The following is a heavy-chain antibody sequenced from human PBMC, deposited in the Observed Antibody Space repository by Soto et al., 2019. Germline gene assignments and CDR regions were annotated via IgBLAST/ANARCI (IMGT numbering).Heavy chain of an antibody. CDR3: ARGSGRQVYNYYGMDV. Sequence: QVQLQESGPGLVKPSGTLSLTCAVSGGSISSSNWWSWVRQSPGKGLEWIGEIYHSGSTNYNPSLKSRLTISVDKSKNQFSLKLSSVTAADTAVYYCARGSGRQVYNYYGMDVWGQGTAVTVSS. V-gene: IGHV4-4*02. CDR1: GGSISSSNW. J-gene: IGHJ6*02. CDR2: IYHSGST. D-gene: IGHD3-10*01.